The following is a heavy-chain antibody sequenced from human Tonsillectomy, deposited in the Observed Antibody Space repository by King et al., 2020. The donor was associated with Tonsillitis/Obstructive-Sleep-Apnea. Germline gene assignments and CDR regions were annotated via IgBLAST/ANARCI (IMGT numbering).Heavy chain of an antibody. CDR1: GFSPSTSGVG. D-gene: IGHD2-2*01. J-gene: IGHJ2*01. Sequence: TLKESGPTLVKPTQTPTLTCTFSGFSPSTSGVGVGWIRQPPGKALEWLALIYWDDDKRYSPSLKSRLTITKDTSKNQVVLTMTNMDPVDTATYYCAPARVIVVVPAVVRGGYYDLWRRRTLVTVAS. V-gene: IGHV2-5*02. CDR2: IYWDDDK. CDR3: APARVIVVVPAVVRGGYYDL.